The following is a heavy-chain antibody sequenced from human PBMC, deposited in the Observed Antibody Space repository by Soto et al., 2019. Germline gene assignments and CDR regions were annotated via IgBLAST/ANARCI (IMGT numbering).Heavy chain of an antibody. CDR2: IYYSGST. Sequence: PSETLSLTCTVSGGSISSGGYYWSWIRQHPGKGLEWIGYIYYSGSTYYNPSLKSRVTISVDTSKNQFSLKLSSVTAADTAVYYCARDGRYCTNGVCFMFDPWGQGTLVTVS. J-gene: IGHJ5*02. CDR3: ARDGRYCTNGVCFMFDP. D-gene: IGHD2-8*01. V-gene: IGHV4-31*03. CDR1: GGSISSGGYY.